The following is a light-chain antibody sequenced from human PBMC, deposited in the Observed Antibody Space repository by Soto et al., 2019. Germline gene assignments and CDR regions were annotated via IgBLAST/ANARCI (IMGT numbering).Light chain of an antibody. CDR2: GAS. CDR1: QSVSSSY. J-gene: IGKJ5*01. CDR3: QKYGSSPIT. V-gene: IGKV3-20*01. Sequence: VFTQSPGTMALFQGDRDTISCTASQSVSSSYLAWYQQKPGQAPRLLIYGASSRATGIPDRFSGSGSGTDFTLTISRLEPEDFAVYYCQKYGSSPITCGKGQRREIK.